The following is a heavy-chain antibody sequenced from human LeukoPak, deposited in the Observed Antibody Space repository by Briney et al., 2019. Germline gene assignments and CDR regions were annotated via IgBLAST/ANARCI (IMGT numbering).Heavy chain of an antibody. J-gene: IGHJ6*02. D-gene: IGHD5-12*01. CDR1: AYTFISSG. CDR2: INAYNGNT. CDR3: ARLFPHSGYSHYYGMDV. Sequence: ASVKVSCKASAYTFISSGISWVRQAPGQGLEWMGWINAYNGNTNYAQRLQGRVTMTTDTFTSTAYMELRSLRSEDTAVYYCARLFPHSGYSHYYGMDVWGQGTTVTVSS. V-gene: IGHV1-18*01.